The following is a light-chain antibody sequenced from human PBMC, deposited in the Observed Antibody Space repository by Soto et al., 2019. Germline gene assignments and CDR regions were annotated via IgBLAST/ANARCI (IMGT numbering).Light chain of an antibody. CDR2: DVR. CDR3: CSYAGSYTYV. Sequence: QSVLTQPRSVSGSPGQSVTISCTGTSCDVASYNYVSWYQQHPGKAPKLIIYDVRKRPSGVPDRFFGSKSASTASLTISGLQAEDEAEYYCCSYAGSYTYVYGTGTKVTVL. CDR1: SCDVASYNY. J-gene: IGLJ1*01. V-gene: IGLV2-11*01.